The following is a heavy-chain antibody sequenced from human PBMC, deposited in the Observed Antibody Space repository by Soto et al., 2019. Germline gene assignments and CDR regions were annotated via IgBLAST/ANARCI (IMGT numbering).Heavy chain of an antibody. CDR3: ARDLSDYDSSTDAFDI. Sequence: QVQLVESGGGVVQPGRSLRLSCAASGFTFSSYGMHWVRQAPGKGLEWVAVIWYDGSNKYYADSVKGRFTISRDNSKNPLYLQMNSLRAEDTAVYYCARDLSDYDSSTDAFDIWGQGTMVTVSS. CDR1: GFTFSSYG. J-gene: IGHJ3*02. D-gene: IGHD3-22*01. CDR2: IWYDGSNK. V-gene: IGHV3-33*01.